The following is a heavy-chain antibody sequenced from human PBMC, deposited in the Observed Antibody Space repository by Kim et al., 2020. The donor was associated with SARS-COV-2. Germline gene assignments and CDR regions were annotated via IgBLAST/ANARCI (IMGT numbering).Heavy chain of an antibody. J-gene: IGHJ4*02. D-gene: IGHD1-26*01. V-gene: IGHV1-24*01. Sequence: IYAQQFQGRVTMTAATSPDTAYMELSSLRSEDTAVYYCATDRSLGASFDYWGQGTLVTVSS. CDR3: ATDRSLGASFDY.